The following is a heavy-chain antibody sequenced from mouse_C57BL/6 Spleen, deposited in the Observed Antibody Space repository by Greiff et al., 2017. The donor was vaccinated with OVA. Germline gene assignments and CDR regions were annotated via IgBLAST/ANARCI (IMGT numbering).Heavy chain of an antibody. CDR1: GYTFTDYN. D-gene: IGHD2-3*01. V-gene: IGHV1-22*01. Sequence: EVKLQESGPELVKPGASVKMSCKASGYTFTDYNMHWVKQSHGKSLEWIGYINPNNGGTSYNQKFKGKATLTVNKSSSTAYMELRSLTSEDSAVYYCARSGYDTRYAMDYWGQGTSVTVSS. J-gene: IGHJ4*01. CDR2: INPNNGGT. CDR3: ARSGYDTRYAMDY.